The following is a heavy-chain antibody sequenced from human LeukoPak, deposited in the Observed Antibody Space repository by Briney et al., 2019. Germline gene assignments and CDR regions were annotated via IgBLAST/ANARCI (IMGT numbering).Heavy chain of an antibody. CDR3: ARDFQVYCSGGSCYSPPDY. J-gene: IGHJ4*02. Sequence: PGRSLRLSCAASGFTFSSYGMHWVRQAPGKELEWVAVIRYDGSNKYYADSVKGRFTISRDNSKNTLYLQMNSLRAEDTAVYYCARDFQVYCSGGSCYSPPDYWGQGTLVTVSS. CDR1: GFTFSSYG. V-gene: IGHV3-33*01. D-gene: IGHD2-15*01. CDR2: IRYDGSNK.